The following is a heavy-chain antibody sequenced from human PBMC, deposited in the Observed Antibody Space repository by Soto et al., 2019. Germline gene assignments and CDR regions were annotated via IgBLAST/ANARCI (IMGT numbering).Heavy chain of an antibody. Sequence: VKVSCKVSGYTLTELSMHWVRQAPGKGLEWMGGFDPEDGETIYAQKFQGRVTMTEDTSTDTAYMELSSLRSEDTAVYYCATERRYYDSSGYNWFDPRGQGTPVTVSS. V-gene: IGHV1-24*01. D-gene: IGHD3-22*01. CDR1: GYTLTELS. CDR3: ATERRYYDSSGYNWFDP. J-gene: IGHJ5*02. CDR2: FDPEDGET.